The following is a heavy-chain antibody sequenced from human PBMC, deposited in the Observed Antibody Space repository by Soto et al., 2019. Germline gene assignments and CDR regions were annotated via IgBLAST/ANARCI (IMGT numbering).Heavy chain of an antibody. V-gene: IGHV3-23*01. J-gene: IGHJ4*02. CDR1: GFTFSSYA. CDR3: AKTRGGGSYYYFDY. Sequence: EVQLLESGGGLVQPGGSLRLSCAASGFTFSSYAMSWVRQAPGKGLEWVSAISGSGGSTYYADSVKGRFTISRDISKNTRYLQMNSLRGEDTAVYYCAKTRGGGSYYYFDYWGQGTLVTVSS. CDR2: ISGSGGST. D-gene: IGHD1-26*01.